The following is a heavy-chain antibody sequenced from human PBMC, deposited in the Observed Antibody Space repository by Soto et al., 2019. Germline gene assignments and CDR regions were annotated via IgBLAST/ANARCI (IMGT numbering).Heavy chain of an antibody. CDR3: ASRSSGWYFVY. V-gene: IGHV3-23*01. CDR1: GFTFSSYA. CDR2: ISGSGGST. Sequence: EVQLLESGGGLVQPGGSLRLSCAASGFTFSSYAMSWVRQAPGKGLEWVSIISGSGGSTYYADSVKGRFTISRDTSKNTLYLQMNSLRAEDTAVYYCASRSSGWYFVYWGQGTLVTVSS. J-gene: IGHJ4*02. D-gene: IGHD6-19*01.